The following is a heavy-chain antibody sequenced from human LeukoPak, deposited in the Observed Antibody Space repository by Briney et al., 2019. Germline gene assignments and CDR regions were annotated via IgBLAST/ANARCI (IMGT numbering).Heavy chain of an antibody. V-gene: IGHV1-18*01. J-gene: IGHJ4*02. CDR1: GYTFTSYG. D-gene: IGHD6-19*01. CDR3: ARDSGIAVAGTFGV. CDR2: ISAYNGNT. Sequence: ASVKASCKASGYTFTSYGVSWVRQAPGQGLEWMGWISAYNGNTNYAQKLQGRVTMTTDTPTSTAYMELRSLRSDDTAVYYCARDSGIAVAGTFGVWGQGTLVTVSS.